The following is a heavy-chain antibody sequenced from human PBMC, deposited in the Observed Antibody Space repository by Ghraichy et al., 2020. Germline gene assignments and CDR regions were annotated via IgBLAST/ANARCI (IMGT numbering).Heavy chain of an antibody. CDR3: ATAHCSSTSCYTGAFDI. V-gene: IGHV1-24*01. J-gene: IGHJ3*02. D-gene: IGHD2-2*02. CDR2: FDPEDGET. CDR1: GYTLTELS. Sequence: ASVKVSCKVSGYTLTELSMHWVRQAPGKGLEWMGGFDPEDGETIYAQKFQGRVTMTEDTSTDTAYMELSSLRSEDTAVYYCATAHCSSTSCYTGAFDIWGQGTMVTVSS.